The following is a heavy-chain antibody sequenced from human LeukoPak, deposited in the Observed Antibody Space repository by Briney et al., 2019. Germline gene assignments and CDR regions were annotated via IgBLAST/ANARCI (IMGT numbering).Heavy chain of an antibody. CDR1: GFTFSGYS. Sequence: GGSLRLSCAASGFTFSGYSMNWVRQAPGKGLEWVSSISSSSSYIYYADSVKGRFTISRDNAKNSLYLQMNSLRAEDTAVYYCARATLHSTSCPIYWGQGTLVTVSS. CDR2: ISSSSSYI. V-gene: IGHV3-21*01. J-gene: IGHJ4*02. CDR3: ARATLHSTSCPIY. D-gene: IGHD2-2*01.